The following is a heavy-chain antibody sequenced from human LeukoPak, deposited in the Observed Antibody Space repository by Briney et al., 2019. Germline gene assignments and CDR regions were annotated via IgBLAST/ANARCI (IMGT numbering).Heavy chain of an antibody. V-gene: IGHV1-69*13. CDR2: IIPIFGTA. Sequence: ASVKVSCKASGGTFSSYAISWVRQAPGQGLEWMGGIIPIFGTANYAQKFQGRVTITADESTSTAYMELSSLRSEDTAVYYCARGLCSSTSCYWYNWFDPWGQGTLVTVSS. D-gene: IGHD2-2*01. CDR1: GGTFSSYA. J-gene: IGHJ5*02. CDR3: ARGLCSSTSCYWYNWFDP.